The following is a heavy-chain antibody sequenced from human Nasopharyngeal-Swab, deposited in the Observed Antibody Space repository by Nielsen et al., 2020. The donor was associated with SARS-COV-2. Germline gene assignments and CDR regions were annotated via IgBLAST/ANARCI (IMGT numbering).Heavy chain of an antibody. J-gene: IGHJ6*02. CDR1: GFTFTSSA. CDR3: AADWFRLRFLEWLPGGYGMDV. CDR2: IVVGSGNT. D-gene: IGHD3-3*01. Sequence: ASVKVSCKASGFTFTSSAVQWVRQARGQRLEWIGWIVVGSGNTNYAQKFQERVTITRDMSTSTAYMELSSLRSEDTAVYYCAADWFRLRFLEWLPGGYGMDVWGQGTTVTVSS. V-gene: IGHV1-58*01.